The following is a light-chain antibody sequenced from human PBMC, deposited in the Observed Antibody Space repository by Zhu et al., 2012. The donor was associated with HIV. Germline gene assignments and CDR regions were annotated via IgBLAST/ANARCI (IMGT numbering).Light chain of an antibody. J-gene: IGKJ2*01. V-gene: IGKV3-11*01. CDR3: QHYVPSPMYT. Sequence: IVLTQSPATLSLSPGERATVSCRASRSVSSFLAWYQQQPGQAPRLLIYDASKRAAGIPPRFSGSGSGTDFTLTISRLEPEDFAVYYCQHYVPSPMYTFGQGTKLEIK. CDR1: RSVSSF. CDR2: DAS.